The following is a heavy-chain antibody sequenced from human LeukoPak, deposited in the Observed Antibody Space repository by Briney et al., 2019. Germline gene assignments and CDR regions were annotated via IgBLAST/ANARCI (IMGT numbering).Heavy chain of an antibody. J-gene: IGHJ3*01. D-gene: IGHD4-11*01. Sequence: PSETLSLTCADYGGSFSGYYWSWIRQPPGKERKWIGEITYSGTTNYNPSLKSRVTISVDTSKNQFSLKLTSVTAADTAVYYCARSHDYSTSLAFDVWGQGTMVTVSS. CDR3: ARSHDYSTSLAFDV. CDR2: ITYSGTT. V-gene: IGHV4-34*01. CDR1: GGSFSGYY.